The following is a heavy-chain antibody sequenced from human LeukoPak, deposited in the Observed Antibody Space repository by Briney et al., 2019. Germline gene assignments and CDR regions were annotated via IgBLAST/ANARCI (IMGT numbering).Heavy chain of an antibody. CDR3: AREGSRDGYNYDY. Sequence: ASVKVSCKASGYTFTSYAMHWVRQAPGQRLEWMGWINAGNGNTKYSQKFQGRVTITRDTSASTAYMELSSLRSEDTAVYYCAREGSRDGYNYDYWGQGTLVTVSS. CDR1: GYTFTSYA. V-gene: IGHV1-3*01. D-gene: IGHD5-24*01. CDR2: INAGNGNT. J-gene: IGHJ4*02.